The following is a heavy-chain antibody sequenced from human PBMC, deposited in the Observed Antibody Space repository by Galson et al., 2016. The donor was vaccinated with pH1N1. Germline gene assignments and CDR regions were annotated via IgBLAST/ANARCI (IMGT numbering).Heavy chain of an antibody. V-gene: IGHV3-30-3*01. CDR2: ISYVESNK. D-gene: IGHD4-17*01. CDR1: GFTFSHYA. J-gene: IGHJ4*02. Sequence: SLRLSCAASGFTFSHYAMHWVRQAPGKGLEWVAVISYVESNKDYADSVKGRFTVSRDNSKNTLYLQMNSLRAEDTALYYCARFNYGDYVNYFDYWGQGTLVTVSS. CDR3: ARFNYGDYVNYFDY.